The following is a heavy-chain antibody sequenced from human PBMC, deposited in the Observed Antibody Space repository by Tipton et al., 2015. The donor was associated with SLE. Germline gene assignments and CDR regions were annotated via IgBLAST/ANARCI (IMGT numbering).Heavy chain of an antibody. CDR1: GDSLSGQY. V-gene: IGHV4-34*01. J-gene: IGHJ5*02. D-gene: IGHD2-2*01. Sequence: LRLSCSVYGDSLSGQYWSWIRQPPGKGLEWIGETTHSGKTDYNPSLKSRVTISADTSKNQFSLKLTSVTVADTAVYYCSRSTDQNWFDPWGQGTLVTVSS. CDR2: TTHSGKT. CDR3: SRSTDQNWFDP.